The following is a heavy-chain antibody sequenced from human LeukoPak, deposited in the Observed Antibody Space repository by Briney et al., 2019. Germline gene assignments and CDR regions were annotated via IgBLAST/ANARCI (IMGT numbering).Heavy chain of an antibody. Sequence: ASVKVSCKASGYTFTGYYMHWVRQAPGQGLEWMGWINPNSGGTNYAQKLQGRVTMTTDTSTSTAYMELRSLRSDDTAVYYCARGPRGYSSGWYWLYWGQGTLVTVSS. CDR3: ARGPRGYSSGWYWLY. CDR2: INPNSGGT. D-gene: IGHD6-19*01. V-gene: IGHV1-2*02. CDR1: GYTFTGYY. J-gene: IGHJ4*02.